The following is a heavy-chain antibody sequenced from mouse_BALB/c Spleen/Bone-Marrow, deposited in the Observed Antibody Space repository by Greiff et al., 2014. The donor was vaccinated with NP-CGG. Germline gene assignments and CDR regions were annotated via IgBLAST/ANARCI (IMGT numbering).Heavy chain of an antibody. D-gene: IGHD1-2*01. V-gene: IGHV5-12-1*01. CDR1: GFAFSSYD. Sequence: EVNLVESGGGLVKPGGSLKLSCAASGFAFSSYDMSWVRQTPEKRLEWVAYISGGGGSTYYPDTVKGRFTISRDNAKNTLYLQMTSLKSEDTAMYYCAREGNLQFITTATYAMDYWGQGTSVTVSS. CDR2: ISGGGGST. CDR3: AREGNLQFITTATYAMDY. J-gene: IGHJ4*01.